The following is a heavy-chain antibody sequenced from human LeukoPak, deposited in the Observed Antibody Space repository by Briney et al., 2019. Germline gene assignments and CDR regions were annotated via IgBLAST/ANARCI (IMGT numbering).Heavy chain of an antibody. CDR1: GFTFSSYG. CDR3: AKGRLSGWASFXY. J-gene: IGHJ4*02. D-gene: IGHD6-19*01. V-gene: IGHV3-23*01. Sequence: GGSLRLSCAASGFTFSSYGMSWVRQAPGKGLEWVSSISGSGGSTYYADSVKGRFTISRDNSKNTLYLQMNSLRAEDTAVYYCAKGRLSGWASFXYWGXGTLVTVSS. CDR2: ISGSGGST.